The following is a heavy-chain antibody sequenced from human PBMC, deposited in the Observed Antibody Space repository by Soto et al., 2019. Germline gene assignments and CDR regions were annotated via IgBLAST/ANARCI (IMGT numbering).Heavy chain of an antibody. V-gene: IGHV4-59*01. Sequence: PSETLSLTCTVSGGSISSYYWSWIRQPPGKGLEWIGYIYYSGSTNYNPSLKGRVTISVDTSKNQFSLKLSSVTAADTAMYYCASSTSLNWFDPWGQGTLVTVSS. J-gene: IGHJ5*02. D-gene: IGHD2-2*01. CDR1: GGSISSYY. CDR2: IYYSGST. CDR3: ASSTSLNWFDP.